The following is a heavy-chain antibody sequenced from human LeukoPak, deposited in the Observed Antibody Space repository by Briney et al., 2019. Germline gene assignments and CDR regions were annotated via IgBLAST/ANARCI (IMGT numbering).Heavy chain of an antibody. J-gene: IGHJ5*02. D-gene: IGHD5-12*01. CDR1: GGSFSAYY. Sequence: PSETLSLTCAVYGGSFSAYYWSWIRQPPGKGLEWIGEINHSGSTNYNPSLKSRVTISVATSKNQFSLKLSSVTAADTAVYYCARGGRSATADYNWFDPWGQGTLVTVSS. V-gene: IGHV4-34*01. CDR2: INHSGST. CDR3: ARGGRSATADYNWFDP.